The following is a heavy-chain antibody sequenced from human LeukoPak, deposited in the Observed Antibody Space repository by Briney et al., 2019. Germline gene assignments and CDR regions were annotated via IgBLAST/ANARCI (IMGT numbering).Heavy chain of an antibody. D-gene: IGHD5-18*01. CDR3: ARHNRIQLWLRADY. J-gene: IGHJ4*02. V-gene: IGHV4-34*01. CDR2: INHSGST. CDR1: GGSFSGYY. Sequence: PSETLSLTCAVYGGSFSGYYWSWIRQPPGKGLEWIGEINHSGSTNYNPSLKSRVTISVDTSKNQFSLKLSSVTAADTAVYYCARHNRIQLWLRADYWGQGTLVTVSS.